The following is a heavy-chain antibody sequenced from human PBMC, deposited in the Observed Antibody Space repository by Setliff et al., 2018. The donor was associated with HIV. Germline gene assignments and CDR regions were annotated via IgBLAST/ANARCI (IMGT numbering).Heavy chain of an antibody. V-gene: IGHV4-39*07. J-gene: IGHJ4*02. CDR1: GLSMSRSSYY. CDR2: IYYSGST. Sequence: KPSETLSLTCTVSGLSMSRSSYYWGWIRQPPGKGLEWIGSIYYSGSTYYNPSLTSRVTISVDTSNNKFSLRLTSVTAADTALYYCARGAPYGSGRHRWNSWGQGTLVTV. CDR3: ARGAPYGSGRHRWNS. D-gene: IGHD3-10*01.